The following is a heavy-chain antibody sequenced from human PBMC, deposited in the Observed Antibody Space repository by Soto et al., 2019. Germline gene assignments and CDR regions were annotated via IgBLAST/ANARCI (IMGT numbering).Heavy chain of an antibody. V-gene: IGHV4-39*07. CDR3: ARDWLGELSGFC. CDR1: GGSISSSSYF. Sequence: SETLSLTCTVSGGSISSSSYFWGWIRQPPGKGLEWIGSIYYSGSTYYNPSLKSRVTISVDTSKNQFSLKLSSVTAADTAVYYCARDWLGELSGFCWGQGTLVTVSS. D-gene: IGHD3-10*01. CDR2: IYYSGST. J-gene: IGHJ4*02.